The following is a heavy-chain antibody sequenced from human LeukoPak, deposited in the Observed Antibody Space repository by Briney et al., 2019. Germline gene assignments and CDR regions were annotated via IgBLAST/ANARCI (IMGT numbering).Heavy chain of an antibody. Sequence: GGSLRLSCAASGFTLSSYSMNWVRQAPGKGLEWVSYISSSSSGTIFYADSVKGRFTISRDNAKNSLHLQLNSLRDEDTAVYYCVNPGWYYDSSGYSYYYGMDVWGQGTTVTVSS. V-gene: IGHV3-48*02. CDR1: GFTLSSYS. CDR2: ISSSSSGTI. J-gene: IGHJ6*02. D-gene: IGHD3-22*01. CDR3: VNPGWYYDSSGYSYYYGMDV.